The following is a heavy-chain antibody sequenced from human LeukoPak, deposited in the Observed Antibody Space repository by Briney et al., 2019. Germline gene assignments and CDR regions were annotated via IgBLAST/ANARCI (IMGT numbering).Heavy chain of an antibody. CDR1: GDSVSSNSAA. CDR2: TYYRAKWSN. V-gene: IGHV6-1*01. D-gene: IGHD6-19*01. Sequence: SQTLSLTCAISGDSVSSNSAAWNWIRQSPSRGLEWLGRTYYRAKWSNEYAVSVKSRITINPDTSKNQFSLQLKSVTPEDTAVYYCARSPIAVAGHNWSDPWGQGTLVTVSS. J-gene: IGHJ5*02. CDR3: ARSPIAVAGHNWSDP.